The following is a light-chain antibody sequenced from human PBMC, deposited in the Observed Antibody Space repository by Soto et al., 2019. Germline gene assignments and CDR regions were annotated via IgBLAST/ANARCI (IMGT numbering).Light chain of an antibody. Sequence: EIVLTQSPGSLSLSPGERATLSCRTSQNVTSNYLAWYHLAWYQQKPGQAPRLLIYAASSRATGIPDRFSGSGSGTDFTLKISRVEAEDVGVYYCMQRIEFPLTFGGGTKGDIK. V-gene: IGKV3-20*01. CDR1: QNVTSNY. J-gene: IGKJ4*01. CDR2: AAS. CDR3: MQRIEFPLT.